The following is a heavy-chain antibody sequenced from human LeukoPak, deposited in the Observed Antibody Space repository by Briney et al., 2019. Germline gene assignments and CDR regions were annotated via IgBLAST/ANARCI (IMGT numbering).Heavy chain of an antibody. CDR1: GGSISSYY. Sequence: PSETLSLTCTVSGGSISSYYWSWIRQPPGKGLEGIGYIYYRGSTDYNPSLKSRVTILLDTSKNQFSLKLSSVTAADTAVYYCATGQGYYDSSGYRRGFDYWGRGTLVSVSS. CDR3: ATGQGYYDSSGYRRGFDY. V-gene: IGHV4-59*01. CDR2: IYYRGST. D-gene: IGHD3-22*01. J-gene: IGHJ4*01.